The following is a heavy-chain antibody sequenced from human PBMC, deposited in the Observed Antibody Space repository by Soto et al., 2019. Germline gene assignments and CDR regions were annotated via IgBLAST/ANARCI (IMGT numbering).Heavy chain of an antibody. CDR3: ARGLVVDLNYYYYYGMDV. CDR2: IYTSGST. D-gene: IGHD2-21*01. J-gene: IGHJ6*02. CDR1: CGSISSYY. V-gene: IGHV4-4*07. Sequence: SETLSLTCTVSCGSISSYYWSWIRQPAGKGLEWIGRIYTSGSTNYNPSLKSRVTMSVDTSKNQFSLKLSSVTAADTAVYYCARGLVVDLNYYYYYGMDVWGQGTTVTVSS.